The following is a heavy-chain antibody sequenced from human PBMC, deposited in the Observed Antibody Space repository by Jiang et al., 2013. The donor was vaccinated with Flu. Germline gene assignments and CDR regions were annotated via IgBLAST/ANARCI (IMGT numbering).Heavy chain of an antibody. CDR2: FHSGST. Sequence: FHSGSTHYNPSLKSRVTILVDKSQNQFSLRLSSVTAADTAVYYCARTLYHSDSDAYYGRSWSFDVWGRGTLVTVSS. V-gene: IGHV4-4*02. D-gene: IGHD3-22*01. J-gene: IGHJ2*01. CDR3: ARTLYHSDSDAYYGRSWSFDV.